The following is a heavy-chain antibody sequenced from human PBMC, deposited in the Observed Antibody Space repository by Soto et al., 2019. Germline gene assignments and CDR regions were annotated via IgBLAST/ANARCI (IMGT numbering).Heavy chain of an antibody. V-gene: IGHV1-69*12. Sequence: QVQLVQSGAEVKKPGSSVKVSCKASGGTFSSYAISWVRQAPGQGLEWMGGIIPIFGTANYAQKFQGRVTITADESTSTAYMELSSLRSEDTAVYYCARDDGWGYCSGGSCFMPPPIDYWGQGTLVTVSS. CDR1: GGTFSSYA. J-gene: IGHJ4*02. CDR3: ARDDGWGYCSGGSCFMPPPIDY. D-gene: IGHD2-15*01. CDR2: IIPIFGTA.